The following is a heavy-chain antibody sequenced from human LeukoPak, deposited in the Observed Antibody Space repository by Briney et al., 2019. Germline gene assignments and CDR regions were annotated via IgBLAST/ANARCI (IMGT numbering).Heavy chain of an antibody. J-gene: IGHJ4*02. CDR2: ISSSSSYI. V-gene: IGHV3-21*01. CDR1: GFTFSSYS. D-gene: IGHD3-10*01. Sequence: PGGSLRLSCAASGFTFSSYSMNWVRQAPGKGLEWVSSISSSSSYIYYADSVKGRFTISRDNAKNSLYLQMNSLRAEDTAVYYCARGPSGNNNLWMDYWGQGTLVSVSS. CDR3: ARGPSGNNNLWMDY.